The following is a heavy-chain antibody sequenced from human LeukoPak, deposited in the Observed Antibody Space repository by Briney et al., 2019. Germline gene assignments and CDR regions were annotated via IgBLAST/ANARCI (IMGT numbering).Heavy chain of an antibody. CDR2: IYYSGNT. V-gene: IGHV4-59*08. CDR1: GGSISPYY. CDR3: ARRREDWYFDL. J-gene: IGHJ2*01. Sequence: KPSETLSLTCSVSGGSISPYYWSWIRQPPGKGLEWIAYIYYSGNTNHNPSLKSRVTISVDTSKNQLSLKLTSVTAADTAVYYCARRREDWYFDLWGRGTLVTVSS.